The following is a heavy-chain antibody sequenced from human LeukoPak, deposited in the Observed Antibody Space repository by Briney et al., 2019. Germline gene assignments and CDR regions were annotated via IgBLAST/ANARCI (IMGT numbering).Heavy chain of an antibody. CDR3: AKDSSGSYLFDY. D-gene: IGHD1-26*01. CDR2: IYGGGST. J-gene: IGHJ4*02. V-gene: IGHV3-66*02. CDR1: RFPVSNNY. Sequence: GGSLRLSCAASRFPVSNNYMSWVRQAPGKGLEWVSIIYGGGSTYYADSVKGRFTISRDNSKNTLYLQMNSLRAEDTAVYYCAKDSSGSYLFDYWGQGTLVTVSS.